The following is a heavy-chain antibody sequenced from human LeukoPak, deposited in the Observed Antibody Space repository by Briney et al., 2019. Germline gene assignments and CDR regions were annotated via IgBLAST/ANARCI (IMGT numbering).Heavy chain of an antibody. CDR1: GFTVDTYW. CDR2: IKEDGTRK. V-gene: IGHV3-7*03. Sequence: PGGSLRLSCVASGFTVDTYWMSWVRQAPGKGLDWVAHIKEDGTRKYYVDSVRGRFTISRDNAKNSLFLQMNSLRAEDTAVYYCAKGRDLDVTLMLDYWGQGTLVTVSS. J-gene: IGHJ4*02. D-gene: IGHD4-23*01. CDR3: AKGRDLDVTLMLDY.